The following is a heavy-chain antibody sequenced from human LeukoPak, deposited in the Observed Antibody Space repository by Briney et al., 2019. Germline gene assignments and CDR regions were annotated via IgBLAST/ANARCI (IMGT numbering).Heavy chain of an antibody. CDR2: ISGSGGST. Sequence: GGSLRLSCAAPGFTFSSYAMSWVRQAPGKGLEWVSAISGSGGSTYYADSVKGRFTISRDNSKNTLHLQMNSLRAEDTAVYYCAKALVPHYYYYYMDVWGKGTTVTVSS. V-gene: IGHV3-23*01. CDR1: GFTFSSYA. J-gene: IGHJ6*03. CDR3: AKALVPHYYYYYMDV.